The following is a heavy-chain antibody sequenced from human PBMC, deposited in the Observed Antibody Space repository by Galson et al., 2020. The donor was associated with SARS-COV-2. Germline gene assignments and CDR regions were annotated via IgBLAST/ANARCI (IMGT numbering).Heavy chain of an antibody. CDR2: ISGSGGST. V-gene: IGHV3-23*01. D-gene: IGHD6-13*01. CDR3: AKCKKIAAAGPPFDY. CDR1: GFTFSSYA. Sequence: GESLKISCAASGFTFSSYAMSWVRQAPGKGLEWVSAISGSGGSTYYADSVKGRFTISRDNSKNTLYLQMNSLRAEDTAVDYCAKCKKIAAAGPPFDYWGQGTLVTVS. J-gene: IGHJ4*02.